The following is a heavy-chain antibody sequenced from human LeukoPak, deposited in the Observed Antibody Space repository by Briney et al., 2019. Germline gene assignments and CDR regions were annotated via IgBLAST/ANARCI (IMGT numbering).Heavy chain of an antibody. CDR2: VYHTGST. Sequence: SETLSLTCTVSGSSISRGYYWALIRQPPGKGLEWIGTVYHTGSTYYNPSLDSRVTISVDTSKNEFSLNLKPVTAADTAVYYCARAGWIIIRGIDYWGQGALVTVSS. CDR3: ARAGWIIIRGIDY. D-gene: IGHD2-2*03. J-gene: IGHJ4*02. V-gene: IGHV4-38-2*02. CDR1: GSSISRGYY.